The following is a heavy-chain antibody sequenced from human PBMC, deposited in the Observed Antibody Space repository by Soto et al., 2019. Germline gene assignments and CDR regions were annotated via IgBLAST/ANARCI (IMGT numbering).Heavy chain of an antibody. Sequence: VGSLRLSCAASGFTVSSNYMSWVRQAPGKGLEWVSVIYSGGSTYYADSVKGRFTISRDNSKNTLYLQMNSLRAEDTAVYYCARDGYCSGGSCYSGDYYYGMDVWGQGTTVTVSS. CDR3: ARDGYCSGGSCYSGDYYYGMDV. V-gene: IGHV3-53*01. CDR2: IYSGGST. J-gene: IGHJ6*02. D-gene: IGHD2-15*01. CDR1: GFTVSSNY.